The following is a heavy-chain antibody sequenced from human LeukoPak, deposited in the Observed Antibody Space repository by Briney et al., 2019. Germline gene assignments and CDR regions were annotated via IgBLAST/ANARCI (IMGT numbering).Heavy chain of an antibody. CDR1: GGSISSSSYY. CDR2: IYYSGST. Sequence: AETLSLTCTVSGGSISSSSYYWGWIGQPPGKGLEWIGSIYYSGSTYYNPSLKSRVTISVDTSKNQFSLKLSSVTAADTAVYYCARGLGANEEYSYWGQGTLVTVSS. CDR3: ARGLGANEEYSY. J-gene: IGHJ4*02. D-gene: IGHD6-6*01. V-gene: IGHV4-39*01.